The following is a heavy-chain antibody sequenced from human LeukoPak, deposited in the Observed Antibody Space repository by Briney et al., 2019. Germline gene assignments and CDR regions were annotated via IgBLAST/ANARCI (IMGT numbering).Heavy chain of an antibody. D-gene: IGHD5-12*01. V-gene: IGHV1-18*01. CDR3: ARVHGGYEEPDY. CDR1: GYTFTSYS. Sequence: ASVKVSCKASGYTFTSYSFSWVRQAPGQGLEWMGWISAYNGNTNYAQKLQGRVTMTTDTSTSTAYMELRSLRSDDTAVYYCARVHGGYEEPDYWGQGTLVTVSS. J-gene: IGHJ4*02. CDR2: ISAYNGNT.